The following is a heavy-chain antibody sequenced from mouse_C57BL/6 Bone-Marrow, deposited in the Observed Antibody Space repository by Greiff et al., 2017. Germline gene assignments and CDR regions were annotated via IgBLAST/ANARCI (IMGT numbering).Heavy chain of an antibody. J-gene: IGHJ3*01. Sequence: QVQLQQSGPGLVQPSQSLSITCTVSGFSLTSSGVPWVRQSPGKGLAWLGVIWSGGSTDYNAAFISRLSISKDNSKSQVFFKMNTLQADDTAIYYCARNDYDEGFAYWGQGTLVTVSA. V-gene: IGHV2-2*01. CDR1: GFSLTSSG. CDR2: IWSGGST. D-gene: IGHD2-4*01. CDR3: ARNDYDEGFAY.